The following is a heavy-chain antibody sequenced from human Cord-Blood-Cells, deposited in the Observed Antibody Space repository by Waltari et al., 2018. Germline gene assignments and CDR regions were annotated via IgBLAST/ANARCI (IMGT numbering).Heavy chain of an antibody. CDR3: ARGRRDIVVVPAAIWFDP. CDR2: INHSGST. J-gene: IGHJ5*02. Sequence: QVQLQQWGAGLLKPSETLSLTCAVYGGSFSGYYWSWIRQPPGKGLEWIGEINHSGSTNYTPPLKSRVTKSVDTSKNQFSLKLSSVTAADTAVYYCARGRRDIVVVPAAIWFDPWGQGTLVTVSS. CDR1: GGSFSGYY. D-gene: IGHD2-2*01. V-gene: IGHV4-34*01.